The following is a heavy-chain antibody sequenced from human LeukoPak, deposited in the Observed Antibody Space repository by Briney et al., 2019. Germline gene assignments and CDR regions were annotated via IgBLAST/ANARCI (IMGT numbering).Heavy chain of an antibody. CDR2: ISGSGGST. J-gene: IGHJ4*02. CDR3: ARISRSSYGGYGY. CDR1: GFTFSSYA. V-gene: IGHV3-23*01. Sequence: GGSLRLSCAASGFTFSSYAMSWVRQAPGKGLEWVSAISGSGGSTYYADSVKGRFTISRDNSKNTLYLQMNSLRAEDTAVYYCARISRSSYGGYGYWGQGTLVTVSS. D-gene: IGHD5-18*01.